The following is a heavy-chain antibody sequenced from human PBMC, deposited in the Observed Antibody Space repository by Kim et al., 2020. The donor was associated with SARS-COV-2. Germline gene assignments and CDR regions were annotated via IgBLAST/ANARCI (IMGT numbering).Heavy chain of an antibody. D-gene: IGHD3-3*01. V-gene: IGHV4-59*08. CDR3: AGSTLITIFGVVGYMDV. Sequence: SETLSLTCTVSGGSISSYYWSWIRQPPGKGLEWIGYIYYSGSTNYNPSLKSRVTISVDTSKNQFSLKLSSVTAADTAVYYCAGSTLITIFGVVGYMDVWGKGAPVTVSS. J-gene: IGHJ6*03. CDR2: IYYSGST. CDR1: GGSISSYY.